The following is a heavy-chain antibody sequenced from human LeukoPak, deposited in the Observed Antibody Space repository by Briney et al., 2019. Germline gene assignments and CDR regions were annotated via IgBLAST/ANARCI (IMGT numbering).Heavy chain of an antibody. V-gene: IGHV3-23*01. CDR2: ISGSGGST. J-gene: IGHJ4*02. Sequence: PGGSLRLSCAASGFTFSSYAMSWVRQAPGKGLEWVSAISGSGGSTYYADSVKGRFTISRDNSKNTLYLQMNSLRAEDTAVYYCAKGEVTMIVVVITPFDYWGQGTLVTVSS. CDR1: GFTFSSYA. D-gene: IGHD3-22*01. CDR3: AKGEVTMIVVVITPFDY.